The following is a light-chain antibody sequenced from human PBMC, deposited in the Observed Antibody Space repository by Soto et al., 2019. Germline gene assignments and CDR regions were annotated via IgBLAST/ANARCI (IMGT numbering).Light chain of an antibody. CDR2: AAT. CDR1: QSISSF. CDR3: QQTYTTPRT. V-gene: IGKV1-39*01. J-gene: IGKJ1*01. Sequence: DIQMTQSPSSLSASVGDRVTITCRASQSISSFLNWYQQKPGEAPKLLIYAATSLHSGVPARFSGSGSATDFTLTISSLQPEDFATYYCQQTYTTPRTFGLGTTVEI.